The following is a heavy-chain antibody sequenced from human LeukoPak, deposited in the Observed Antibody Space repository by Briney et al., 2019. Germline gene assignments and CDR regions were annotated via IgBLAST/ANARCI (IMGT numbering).Heavy chain of an antibody. Sequence: PSETLSLTCTVSGYSISSGYYWGWIRQPPGKGLEWIGSIYHSGNTYNPSLKSRVTISVDTSKNQFSLNLTSVNAADTAVYYCARVMAARREDLNWFDPWGQGTLVTVSS. CDR2: IYHSGNT. V-gene: IGHV4-38-2*02. CDR3: ARVMAARREDLNWFDP. D-gene: IGHD6-6*01. J-gene: IGHJ5*02. CDR1: GYSISSGYY.